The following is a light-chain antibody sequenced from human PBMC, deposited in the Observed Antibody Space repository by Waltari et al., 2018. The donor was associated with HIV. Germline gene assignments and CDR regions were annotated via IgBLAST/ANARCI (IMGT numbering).Light chain of an antibody. CDR1: QSLLHSNGYNY. J-gene: IGKJ4*01. CDR2: LGS. CDR3: MQALQTPLT. V-gene: IGKV2-28*01. Sequence: IVMTQSPLSLPVTPGEPASVSCRSSQSLLHSNGYNYLDWYLQKPGQSPQLLIYLGSYRASGVPDRFSGSGSGTDFTLKISRVEAEDVGVYYCMQALQTPLTFGGGTKVEIK.